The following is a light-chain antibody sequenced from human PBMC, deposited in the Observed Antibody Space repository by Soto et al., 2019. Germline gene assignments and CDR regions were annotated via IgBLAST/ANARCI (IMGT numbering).Light chain of an antibody. Sequence: QSALTQPASVSGSPGQSITISCTGTRSDVGGYNLVSWYQQHTGKAPKLMIYEGTKRPSGVSNRFSGSKSGARASLTISGLQAEDEADYYCCSYAGSSTYVFGTGTKVTVL. CDR3: CSYAGSSTYV. V-gene: IGLV2-23*01. J-gene: IGLJ1*01. CDR1: RSDVGGYNL. CDR2: EGT.